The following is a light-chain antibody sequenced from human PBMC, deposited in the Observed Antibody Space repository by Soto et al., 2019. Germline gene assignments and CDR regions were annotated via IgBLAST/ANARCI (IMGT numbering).Light chain of an antibody. CDR1: SSNIGSNY. J-gene: IGLJ3*02. V-gene: IGLV1-47*01. CDR3: AVTDGSLSGHWV. CDR2: RSD. Sequence: QSVLTQPPSASGTPGQRVTISCSGSSSNIGSNYVSWYQHLPGAAPKLLIYRSDQRPSGVPDRFSGSKSGTSASLAISGLRSEDEADYFCAVTDGSLSGHWVFGGGTQLTVL.